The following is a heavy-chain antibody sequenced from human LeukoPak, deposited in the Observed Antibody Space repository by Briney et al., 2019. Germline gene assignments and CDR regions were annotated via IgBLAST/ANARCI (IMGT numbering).Heavy chain of an antibody. D-gene: IGHD5-12*01. CDR1: GGSISSYY. CDR2: IYYSGST. CDR3: ARYLVATIPEGMDV. Sequence: SETLSLTCTVSGGSISSYYWSWIRQPPGKGLEWIGYIYYSGSTNYNPSLKSRVTISVDTSKNQFSLKLSSVTAADTAVYYCARYLVATIPEGMDVWGQGTTVTVSS. J-gene: IGHJ6*02. V-gene: IGHV4-59*08.